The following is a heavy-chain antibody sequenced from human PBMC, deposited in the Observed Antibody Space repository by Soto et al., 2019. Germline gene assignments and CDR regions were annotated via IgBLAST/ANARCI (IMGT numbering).Heavy chain of an antibody. CDR1: GGSFSGYY. Sequence: SETLSLTCAVYGGSFSGYYWSWIRQPPGKGLEWIGEINHSGGTNYNPSLKSRVTISVDTSKNQFSLKLSSVTAADTAVYYCARAPPDIVVVPAAVRPRGWFDPWGQGTLVTVSS. V-gene: IGHV4-34*01. J-gene: IGHJ5*02. CDR2: INHSGGT. D-gene: IGHD2-2*01. CDR3: ARAPPDIVVVPAAVRPRGWFDP.